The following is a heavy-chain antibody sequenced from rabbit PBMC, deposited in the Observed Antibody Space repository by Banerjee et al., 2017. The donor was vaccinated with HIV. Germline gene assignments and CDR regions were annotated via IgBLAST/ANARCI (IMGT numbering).Heavy chain of an antibody. CDR1: GFSFSSSYW. D-gene: IGHD8-1*01. Sequence: QQQLEESGGGLVQPEGSLTLTCTASGFSFSSSYWICWVRQAPGKGLEWIACIDGVSSGRTYYANWAKGRFTISKTSSTTVTLQMTSLTAADTATYFCARTYAGDSYTLWGPGTLVTVS. J-gene: IGHJ6*01. CDR2: IDGVSSGRT. V-gene: IGHV1S45*01. CDR3: ARTYAGDSYTL.